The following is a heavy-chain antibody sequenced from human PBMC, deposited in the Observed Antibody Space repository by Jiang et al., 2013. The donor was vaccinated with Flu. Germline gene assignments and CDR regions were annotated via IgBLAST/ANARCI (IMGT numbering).Heavy chain of an antibody. CDR1: SISSSNW. V-gene: IGHV4-4*02. CDR2: VYHSGST. D-gene: IGHD6-6*01. CDR3: ARTSIAARSFDY. J-gene: IGHJ4*02. Sequence: SISSSNWWSWVRQPPREGAWSGLGKVYHSGSTNYNPSLKSRVTISVDKSKNQFSLKLSSVTAADTAVYYCARTSIAARSFDYWGQGTLVTVSS.